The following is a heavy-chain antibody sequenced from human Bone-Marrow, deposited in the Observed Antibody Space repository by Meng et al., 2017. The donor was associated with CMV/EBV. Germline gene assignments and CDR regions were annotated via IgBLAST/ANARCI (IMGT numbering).Heavy chain of an antibody. V-gene: IGHV3-9*01. J-gene: IGHJ6*02. CDR1: GFTFEDYA. D-gene: IGHD2-2*01. CDR2: VSWNSDSI. CDR3: AREPGYCSSATCSSSTYGMDV. Sequence: SLKISCAASGFTFEDYAMHWVRQAPGKGLEWVSGVSWNSDSIGYADSVKGRFTISRDNAKNSVYLQMNGLRAEDTAVYYCAREPGYCSSATCSSSTYGMDVWGQGTTVTVSS.